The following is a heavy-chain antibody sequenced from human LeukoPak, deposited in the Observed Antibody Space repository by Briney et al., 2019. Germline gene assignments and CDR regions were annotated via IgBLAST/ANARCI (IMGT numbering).Heavy chain of an antibody. V-gene: IGHV3-33*01. CDR3: ARDSSGYSFSKFDY. CDR2: IWYDGTNK. J-gene: IGHJ4*02. CDR1: GFTFSNYG. D-gene: IGHD3-22*01. Sequence: GRSRRLSCAASGFTFSNYGMHWVRQAPGKGLEWVTVIWYDGTNKYYADSVKGRFTISRDNSKNMLYLQLSSLRAEDTAVYYCARDSSGYSFSKFDYWGQGTLVTVSS.